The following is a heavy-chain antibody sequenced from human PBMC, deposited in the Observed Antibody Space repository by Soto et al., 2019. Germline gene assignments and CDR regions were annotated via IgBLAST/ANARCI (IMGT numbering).Heavy chain of an antibody. V-gene: IGHV1-3*05. J-gene: IGHJ4*02. Sequence: QVQLVQSGAEEKKPGASVKVSCKASGYSFTSYAMHWVRQAPGQRLEWMGWINAGNGHTKYSQKFQGRVTITRDTSASTAYMELSSLRSEDTAMYYCARAVAVPASCDYWGQGTLVTVSS. D-gene: IGHD6-19*01. CDR1: GYSFTSYA. CDR2: INAGNGHT. CDR3: ARAVAVPASCDY.